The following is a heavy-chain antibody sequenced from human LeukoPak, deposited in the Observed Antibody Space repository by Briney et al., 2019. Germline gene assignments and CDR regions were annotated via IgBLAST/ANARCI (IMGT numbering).Heavy chain of an antibody. CDR2: IYYSGST. D-gene: IGHD3-10*01. CDR3: ARDITDGSGLGAFDI. J-gene: IGHJ3*02. CDR1: GGSISSGGYY. Sequence: SETLSLTCTVSGGSISSGGYYWSWIRQHPGKGLEWIGYIYYSGSTYYNPSLKSRVTISVDTSKSQFSLKLSFVTAADTAVYYCARDITDGSGLGAFDIWGQGTMVTVSS. V-gene: IGHV4-31*03.